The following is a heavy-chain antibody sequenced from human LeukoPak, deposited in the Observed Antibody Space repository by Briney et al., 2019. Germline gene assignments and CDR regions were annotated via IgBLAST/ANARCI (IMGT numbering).Heavy chain of an antibody. D-gene: IGHD2-15*01. CDR3: ARGGYCSGGSCYPLGY. Sequence: GASVKVSCKASGYTFTGYYMHWVRQAPGQGLEWMGWINPNSGGTNYAQKFQGRVTMTRDTSISTAYMELSRLRSDDTAVYYCARGGYCSGGSCYPLGYWGQGTLVTVSS. J-gene: IGHJ4*02. CDR1: GYTFTGYY. V-gene: IGHV1-2*02. CDR2: INPNSGGT.